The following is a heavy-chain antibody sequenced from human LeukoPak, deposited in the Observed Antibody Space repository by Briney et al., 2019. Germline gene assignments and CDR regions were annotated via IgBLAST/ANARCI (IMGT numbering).Heavy chain of an antibody. J-gene: IGHJ5*02. CDR1: GFTFRDSA. Sequence: PGKSLRLSCSGAGFTFRDSAFLWVRRAPGKGLEWVAVISDDGTKRLYADTVKGRFTISRDNSKDTLYLHMKNLRPEDSAVYYCARESGFMMVGEINADNWFDPWGQGTPVTVSS. D-gene: IGHD3-3*01. CDR2: ISDDGTKR. CDR3: ARESGFMMVGEINADNWFDP. V-gene: IGHV3-30*04.